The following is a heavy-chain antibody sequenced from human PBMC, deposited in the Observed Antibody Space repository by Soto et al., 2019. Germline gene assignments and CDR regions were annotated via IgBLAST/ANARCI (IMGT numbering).Heavy chain of an antibody. CDR3: ARHSASGLYYYFGMDV. D-gene: IGHD2-21*01. J-gene: IGHJ6*02. CDR2: IYHTGIT. V-gene: IGHV4-4*02. CDR1: GDSISSSNW. Sequence: SETLSLTCAVSGDSISSSNWWTWVRQPPGKGLEWIGDIYHTGITNYNPSLKSRVTILVDKSKNQFSLKLTSVTAADTAVYYCARHSASGLYYYFGMDVWGQGTTVTVSS.